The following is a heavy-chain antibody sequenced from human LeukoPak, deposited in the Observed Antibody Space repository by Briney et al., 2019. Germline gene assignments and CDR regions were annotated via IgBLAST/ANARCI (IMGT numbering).Heavy chain of an antibody. CDR2: IYDSGST. V-gene: IGHV4-4*02. CDR1: GDSFSRGNW. CDR3: VRFPHASGSDY. D-gene: IGHD6-19*01. J-gene: IGHJ4*02. Sequence: PSKTLSLTCAVSGDSFSRGNWWSWVRQPPGKGLEWIGEIYDSGSTNCNPSLKSRVTMSVDKSKNQISLNLRSVTAADTAVYYCVRFPHASGSDYWGQGTLVTVSS.